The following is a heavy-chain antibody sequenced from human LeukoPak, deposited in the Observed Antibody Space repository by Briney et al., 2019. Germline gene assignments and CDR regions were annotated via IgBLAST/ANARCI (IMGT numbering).Heavy chain of an antibody. CDR2: ISAYNGNT. V-gene: IGHV1-18*01. Sequence: ASVKVSCKASGYTFTSYGISWVRQAPGQGLEWMGWISAYNGNTNYAQKLQGRVTMTTDTSTSTAYMELRSLRSDDTAVYYCARGSGPVYNLLTGKRYFDYWGQGTLLTVSS. J-gene: IGHJ4*02. CDR1: GYTFTSYG. CDR3: ARGSGPVYNLLTGKRYFDY. D-gene: IGHD3-9*01.